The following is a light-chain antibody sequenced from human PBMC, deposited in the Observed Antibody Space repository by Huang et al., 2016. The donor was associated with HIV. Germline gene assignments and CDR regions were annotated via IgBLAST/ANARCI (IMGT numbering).Light chain of an antibody. CDR2: GAS. Sequence: EIVMTQSPATLSVSPVERVTLSCRASQSVGGNLAWYQQKPGQPPRLLIFGASTRATGIPVRFRGSGSGTEFTLTITSPQSEDFAVYDCQQYNDWPITFGPGTKVAIK. J-gene: IGKJ3*01. CDR3: QQYNDWPIT. V-gene: IGKV3-15*01. CDR1: QSVGGN.